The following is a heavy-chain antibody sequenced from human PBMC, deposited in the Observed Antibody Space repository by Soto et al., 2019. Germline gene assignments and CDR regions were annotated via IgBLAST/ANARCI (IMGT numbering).Heavy chain of an antibody. J-gene: IGHJ4*02. CDR1: GGSISSYY. CDR3: ATGGTSFDY. V-gene: IGHV4-4*07. Sequence: PSETLSLTCTVSGGSISSYYCSWIRQAAGKGLEWIGRIHTSGSPNYNPSLKSRVTMSADTSKNQFSLKLTSVTAADTAVYYCATGGTSFDYWGQGTLVTVSS. CDR2: IHTSGSP.